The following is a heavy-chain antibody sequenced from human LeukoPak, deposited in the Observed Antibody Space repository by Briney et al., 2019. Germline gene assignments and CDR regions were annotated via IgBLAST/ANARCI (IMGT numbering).Heavy chain of an antibody. CDR1: GFTFSSYG. D-gene: IGHD2-21*02. V-gene: IGHV3-30*02. CDR2: IWYDGSNK. Sequence: PGGSLRLSCAASGFTFSSYGMHWVRQAPGKGLEWVAVIWYDGSNKYYADSVKGRFTISRDNSKNTLYLQMNSLRAEDTAVYYCAKDHLAYCGGDCYHDYWGQGTLVTVSS. J-gene: IGHJ4*02. CDR3: AKDHLAYCGGDCYHDY.